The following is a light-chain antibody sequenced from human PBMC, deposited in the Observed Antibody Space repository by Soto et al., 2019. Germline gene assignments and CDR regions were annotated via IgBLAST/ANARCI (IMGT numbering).Light chain of an antibody. Sequence: DIQLTQSPSFLSASVGDRVTISCRASQGISDYLAWYQQKPGKAPKLLIYGASTLHSGVPSRFSGSASGTEFTLPISSLQPEDFATYFCQQFNAYPLTFGGGTKLEIK. J-gene: IGKJ4*01. CDR2: GAS. CDR3: QQFNAYPLT. CDR1: QGISDY. V-gene: IGKV1-9*01.